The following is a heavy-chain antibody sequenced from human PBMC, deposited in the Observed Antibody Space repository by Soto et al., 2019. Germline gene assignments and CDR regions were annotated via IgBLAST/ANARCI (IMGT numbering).Heavy chain of an antibody. V-gene: IGHV3-9*01. CDR1: GFTFDDYA. CDR3: AKDYGSGSYYYFDY. J-gene: IGHJ4*02. Sequence: GGSLRLSCAASGFTFDDYAMHWVRQAPGKGLEWVSGISWNSGSIGYADSVKGRFTISRDNAKNSLYLQMNSLRAEDTALYYCAKDYGSGSYYYFDYWGQGTLVTVSS. D-gene: IGHD3-10*01. CDR2: ISWNSGSI.